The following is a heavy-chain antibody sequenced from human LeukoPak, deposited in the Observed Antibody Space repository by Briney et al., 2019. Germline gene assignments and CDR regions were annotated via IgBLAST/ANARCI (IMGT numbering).Heavy chain of an antibody. CDR1: RFTVISDR. V-gene: IGHV3-23*01. CDR3: AKVISSRCGIGGH. J-gene: IGHJ4*02. CDR2: ICSNGGNT. D-gene: IGHD2-2*01. Sequence: ICGAASRFTVISDRMIWVHQAPGKGLEWVSAICSNGGNTYYADSVRGRFTIPRDTSKNTLYLQMNSLRVEDTAVYYCAKVISSRCGIGGHWGQGPLVTVSS.